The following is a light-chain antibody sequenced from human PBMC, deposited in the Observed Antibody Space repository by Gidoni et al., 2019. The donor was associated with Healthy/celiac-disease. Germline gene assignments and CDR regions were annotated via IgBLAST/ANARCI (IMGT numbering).Light chain of an antibody. CDR1: QSISSW. Sequence: DIQMTQSTSTLSASVGDRVTITCRASQSISSWLAWYQQKPGKAPKLLIYKASSLESGVPSRCSGSGSGTEFTLTISSLQPDDFATYYCQQYNSYWTFGQXTKVEIK. CDR2: KAS. V-gene: IGKV1-5*03. J-gene: IGKJ1*01. CDR3: QQYNSYWT.